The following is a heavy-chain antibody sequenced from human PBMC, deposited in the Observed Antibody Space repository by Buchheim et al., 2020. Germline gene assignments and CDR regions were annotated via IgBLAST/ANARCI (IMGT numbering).Heavy chain of an antibody. D-gene: IGHD2-2*02. Sequence: QVQLQESGPGLVKPSETLSLTCTVSGASIRSYCWSWIRQAPGKGLEWIGYIHYSGSTIYNPSLKSRITISMDTSKNQLSLRLNSVTAADTAVYYCASGGGFCSSTSCYNMGWFDPWGQGTL. CDR1: GASIRSYC. CDR2: IHYSGST. CDR3: ASGGGFCSSTSCYNMGWFDP. J-gene: IGHJ5*02. V-gene: IGHV4-59*01.